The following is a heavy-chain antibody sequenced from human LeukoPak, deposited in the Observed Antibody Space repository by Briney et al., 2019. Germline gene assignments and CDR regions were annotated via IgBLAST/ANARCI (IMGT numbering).Heavy chain of an antibody. D-gene: IGHD2-21*02. CDR1: GGSISIGCYY. Sequence: SETLSLTCTVAGGSISIGCYYWSWIRQPAWKGLAWIGRIYTSGSIDYKPSIKSRVTISLETSKNQFSLNLSSVTAADTDVYFCARDQQLAYCGGDCYPANWGQGTLVTVSS. CDR2: IYTSGSI. J-gene: IGHJ4*02. V-gene: IGHV4-61*02. CDR3: ARDQQLAYCGGDCYPAN.